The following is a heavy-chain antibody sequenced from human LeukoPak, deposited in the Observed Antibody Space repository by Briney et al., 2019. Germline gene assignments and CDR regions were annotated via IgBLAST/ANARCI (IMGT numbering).Heavy chain of an antibody. CDR3: AKVASSGWYYYYGMDV. CDR1: GFTFDDYA. Sequence: GRSVRLSCAASGFTFDDYAIHWVRQAPGKGLEWVSGISWNSGSIGYADSVKGRFTISRDNAKNSLYLQMNSLRAEDTALYYCAKVASSGWYYYYGMDVWGQGTTVTVSS. V-gene: IGHV3-9*01. D-gene: IGHD6-19*01. CDR2: ISWNSGSI. J-gene: IGHJ6*02.